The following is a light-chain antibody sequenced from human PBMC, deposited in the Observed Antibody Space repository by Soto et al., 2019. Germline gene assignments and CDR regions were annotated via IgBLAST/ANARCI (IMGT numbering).Light chain of an antibody. J-gene: IGKJ1*01. CDR3: QQYNTWHPKMA. CDR2: GAS. Sequence: VVTQSPATLSVFPGETATLSCRASQSVSSDLAWYQQRPGQAPRLLIYGASTRATGIPARFRGSGSGTEFRLTISSLQSEDFATYYCQQYNTWHPKMAFCRGTNVDIK. V-gene: IGKV3-15*01. CDR1: QSVSSD.